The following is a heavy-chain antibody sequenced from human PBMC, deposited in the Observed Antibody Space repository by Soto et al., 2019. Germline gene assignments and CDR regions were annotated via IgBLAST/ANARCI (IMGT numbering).Heavy chain of an antibody. V-gene: IGHV3-33*01. Sequence: QVQLVESGGGVVQPGGSLRLSCAASGFTFSTYGMHWVRQAPGRGLEWVAVIWFDGSNEFYGDSVKGRFTISRDNSKDTVHLQMNSLSAADTAVYYCARGSISNEKVRPPSLGYFPNWGQGTLVTVSS. CDR1: GFTFSTYG. CDR3: ARGSISNEKVRPPSLGYFPN. CDR2: IWFDGSNE. J-gene: IGHJ4*02. D-gene: IGHD3-16*01.